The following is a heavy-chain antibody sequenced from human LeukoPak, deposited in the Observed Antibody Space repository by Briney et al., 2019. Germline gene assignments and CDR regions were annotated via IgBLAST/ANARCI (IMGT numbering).Heavy chain of an antibody. Sequence: SVKVSCKASGGTFSSYAISWVRQAPGQGLEWMGGIIPIFGTANYAQKFQGRVTITADESTSTAYMELSSLRSEDTAVYYCARDLSIPPTQYYFDYWGQGTLVTVSS. CDR3: ARDLSIPPTQYYFDY. D-gene: IGHD1-14*01. J-gene: IGHJ4*02. V-gene: IGHV1-69*13. CDR1: GGTFSSYA. CDR2: IIPIFGTA.